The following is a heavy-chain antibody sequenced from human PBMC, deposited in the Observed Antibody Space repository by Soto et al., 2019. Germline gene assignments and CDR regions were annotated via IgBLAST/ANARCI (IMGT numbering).Heavy chain of an antibody. CDR1: GFTFSGSA. J-gene: IGHJ4*02. CDR3: TRTFYYDSSGYYPFDY. D-gene: IGHD3-22*01. Sequence: SGGSLRLSCAASGFTFSGSAMHWVRQASGKGLEWVGRIRSKANSYATAYAASVKGRFTISRDDSKNTAYLQMNSLKTEDTAVYYCTRTFYYDSSGYYPFDYWGQGTLVTVSS. CDR2: IRSKANSYAT. V-gene: IGHV3-73*01.